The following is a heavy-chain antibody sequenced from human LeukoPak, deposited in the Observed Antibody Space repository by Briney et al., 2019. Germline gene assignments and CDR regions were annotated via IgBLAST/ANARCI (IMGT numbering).Heavy chain of an antibody. Sequence: GGSLRLSCAASGFTFSSYGMHWVRQAPGKGLEWVAVIWYDGSDTYYADSVKGRFTISRDNSKNTLFLQMNSLRAEDTAVYYCARMNYVSSGWGAPFDSWGQGTLVTVSS. CDR1: GFTFSSYG. J-gene: IGHJ4*02. D-gene: IGHD1-7*01. CDR3: ARMNYVSSGWGAPFDS. CDR2: IWYDGSDT. V-gene: IGHV3-30*19.